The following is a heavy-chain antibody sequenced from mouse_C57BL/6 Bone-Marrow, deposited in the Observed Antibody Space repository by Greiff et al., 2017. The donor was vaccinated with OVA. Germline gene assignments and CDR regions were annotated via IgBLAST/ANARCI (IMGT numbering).Heavy chain of an antibody. V-gene: IGHV10-1*01. J-gene: IGHJ3*01. CDR1: GFSFNTYA. CDR2: IRSKSNNYAT. CDR3: VRGYDYRGGSWFAY. Sequence: EVQRVESGGGLVQPKGSLKLSCAASGFSFNTYAMNWVRQAPGKGLEWVARIRSKSNNYATYYAVSVKARLTISRDDSESMLYLQRNNSKTEDTAMYCGVRGYDYRGGSWFAYWGQGTLVTVSA. D-gene: IGHD2-4*01.